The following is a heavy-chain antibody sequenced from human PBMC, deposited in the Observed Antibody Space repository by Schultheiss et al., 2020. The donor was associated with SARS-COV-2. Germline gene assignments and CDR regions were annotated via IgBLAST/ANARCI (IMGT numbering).Heavy chain of an antibody. V-gene: IGHV3-69-1*02. D-gene: IGHD3-22*01. CDR1: GFTFSDFF. CDR2: ISGSGGST. Sequence: GGSLRLSCAASGFTFSDFFMHWLRQAPGKGLEWVSAISGSGGSTYYADSVKGRFTISRDNAKNSLYLQMNSLRAEDTAVYYCARSYDSSGYLGLGMDVWGQGTTVTVSS. J-gene: IGHJ6*02. CDR3: ARSYDSSGYLGLGMDV.